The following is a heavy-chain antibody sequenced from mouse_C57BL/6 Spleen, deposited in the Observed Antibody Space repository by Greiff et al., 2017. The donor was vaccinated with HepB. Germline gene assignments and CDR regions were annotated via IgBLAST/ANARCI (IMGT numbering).Heavy chain of an antibody. V-gene: IGHV14-2*01. D-gene: IGHD1-1*01. CDR2: IDPEDGET. CDR3: ARDYYGSSSLDY. Sequence: DVKLVESGAELVKPGASVKLSCTASGFNIKDYYMHWVKQRTEQGLEWIGRIDPEDGETKYAPKFQGKATITADTSSNTAYLQLSGLTSEDTAVYYCARDYYGSSSLDYWGQGTTLTVAS. CDR1: GFNIKDYY. J-gene: IGHJ2*01.